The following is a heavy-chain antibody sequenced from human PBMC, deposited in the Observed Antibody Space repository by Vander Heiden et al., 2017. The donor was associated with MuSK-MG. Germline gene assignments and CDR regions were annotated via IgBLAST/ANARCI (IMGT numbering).Heavy chain of an antibody. CDR3: ASGYSSGWYGDYYYYGMDG. Sequence: QLQLQESGPGLVKPSETLSLTCTVSGGSISCSSYYLGWIRQPPGKGLEWIGSIYYSGSTYYNPSLKSRVTISVDTSKNQFSLKLSSVTAGDTAVYYCASGYSSGWYGDYYYYGMDGWGQGTTVTVSS. J-gene: IGHJ6*02. CDR1: GGSISCSSYY. V-gene: IGHV4-39*07. CDR2: IYYSGST. D-gene: IGHD6-19*01.